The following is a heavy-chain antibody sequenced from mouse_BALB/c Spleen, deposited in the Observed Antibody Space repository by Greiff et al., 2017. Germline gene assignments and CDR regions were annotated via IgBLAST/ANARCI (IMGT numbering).Heavy chain of an antibody. CDR3: ARVVRGYFDY. V-gene: IGHV5-9-4*01. CDR2: ISSGGSYT. Sequence: EVQVVESGGGLVKPGGSLKLSCAASGFTFSSYAMSWVRQSPEKRLEWVAEISSGGSYTYYPDTVTGRFTISRDNAKNTLYLEMSSLRSEDTAMYYCARVVRGYFDYWGQGTTLTVSS. J-gene: IGHJ2*01. CDR1: GFTFSSYA. D-gene: IGHD2-14*01.